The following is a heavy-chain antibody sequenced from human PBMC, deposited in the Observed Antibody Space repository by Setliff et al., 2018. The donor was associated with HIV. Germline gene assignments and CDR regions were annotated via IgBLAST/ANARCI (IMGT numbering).Heavy chain of an antibody. J-gene: IGHJ2*01. D-gene: IGHD3-22*01. CDR2: VYYTGST. CDR1: GGSISSYY. CDR3: ARHQGKDYDSSGYSGWFFDL. Sequence: PSETLSLTCTVSGGSISSYYWSWIRQPPGKGLEWIGYVYYTGSTNYNPSLKSRVTISIDTSKNQSSLKLSSVTAADTAVYYCARHQGKDYDSSGYSGWFFDLWGRGTLVTVSS. V-gene: IGHV4-59*08.